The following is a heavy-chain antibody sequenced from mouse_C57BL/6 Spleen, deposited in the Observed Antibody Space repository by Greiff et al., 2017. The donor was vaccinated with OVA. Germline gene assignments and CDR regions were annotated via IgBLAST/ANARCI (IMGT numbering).Heavy chain of an antibody. Sequence: VKLMESGAELARPGASVKLSCKASGYTFTSSGISWVKQRTGQGLEWIGEIYPRSGNTYYNEKFKGKATLTADKSSSTAYMELRSLTSEDSAVYFCARLRYYDYGRDYWGQGTTLTVSS. J-gene: IGHJ2*01. CDR2: IYPRSGNT. V-gene: IGHV1-81*01. D-gene: IGHD2-4*01. CDR3: ARLRYYDYGRDY. CDR1: GYTFTSSG.